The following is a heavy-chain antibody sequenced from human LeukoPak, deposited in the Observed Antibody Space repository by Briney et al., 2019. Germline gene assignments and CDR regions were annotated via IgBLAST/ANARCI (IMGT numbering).Heavy chain of an antibody. CDR2: TSSSGETT. V-gene: IGHV3-23*01. CDR1: GFTFSSYA. J-gene: IGHJ4*02. Sequence: GGSLRLSCVASGFTFSSYAMSWVRQAAGKGREWVSSTSSSGETTYYADSVKGRFTISRDNSRNTLYLQMNSLRAEDTAVYYCAKDRPNYYGTNGHYYRRDGDCWGQGTLVTVSS. CDR3: AKDRPNYYGTNGHYYRRDGDC. D-gene: IGHD3-22*01.